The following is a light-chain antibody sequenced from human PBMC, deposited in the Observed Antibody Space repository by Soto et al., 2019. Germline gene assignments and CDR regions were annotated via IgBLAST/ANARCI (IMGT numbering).Light chain of an antibody. CDR1: SGHRSYA. Sequence: QLVLTQSPSASASLGASVKLTCTLSSGHRSYAIAWHQQQPEKGPRYLMKVNSDGSHSKGDGFPDRFSGSSSGAERYLTVSSLQSEDEADYYCQTWGTGIVVFGGGTQLTVL. V-gene: IGLV4-69*01. CDR3: QTWGTGIVV. CDR2: VNSDGSH. J-gene: IGLJ2*01.